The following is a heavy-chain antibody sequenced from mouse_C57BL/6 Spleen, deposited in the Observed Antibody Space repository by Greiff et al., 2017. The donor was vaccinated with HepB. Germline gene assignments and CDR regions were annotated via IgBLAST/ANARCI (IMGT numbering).Heavy chain of an antibody. J-gene: IGHJ2*01. Sequence: EVQGVESGGGLVKPGGSLKLSCAASGFTFSSYAMSWVRQTPEKRLEWVATISDGGSYTYYPDNVKGRFTISRDNAKNNLYLQMSHLKSEDTAMYYCARSRQPGTYYFDYWGQGTTLTVSS. CDR3: ARSRQPGTYYFDY. CDR2: ISDGGSYT. D-gene: IGHD4-1*01. CDR1: GFTFSSYA. V-gene: IGHV5-4*01.